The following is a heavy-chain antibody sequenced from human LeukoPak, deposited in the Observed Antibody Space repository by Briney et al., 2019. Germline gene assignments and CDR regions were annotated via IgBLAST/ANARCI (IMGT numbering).Heavy chain of an antibody. V-gene: IGHV3-23*01. CDR3: AKDLGHCSGGNCHDYFEN. D-gene: IGHD2-15*01. Sequence: QPGGSLRLSCAASGFTFSNYAMSWIRQAPGKGLEWVSTFSGIVGITYYADSVKGRITISRDNSKNTLYLQMNSLRAEDTAVYYCAKDLGHCSGGNCHDYFENWGQGTLATVSS. J-gene: IGHJ4*02. CDR1: GFTFSNYA. CDR2: FSGIVGIT.